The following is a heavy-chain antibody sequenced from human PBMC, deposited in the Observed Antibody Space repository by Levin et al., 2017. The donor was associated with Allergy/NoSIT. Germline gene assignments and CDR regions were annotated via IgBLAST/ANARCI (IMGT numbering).Heavy chain of an antibody. Sequence: PGGSLRLSCAASGFTFSSYEMNWVRQAPGKGLEWVSYISSSGSTIYYADSVKGRFTISRDNAKNSLYLQMNSLRAEDTAVYYCAREAYYDSSGLAPGFDPWGQGTLVTVSS. V-gene: IGHV3-48*03. CDR3: AREAYYDSSGLAPGFDP. D-gene: IGHD3-22*01. CDR1: GFTFSSYE. J-gene: IGHJ5*02. CDR2: ISSSGSTI.